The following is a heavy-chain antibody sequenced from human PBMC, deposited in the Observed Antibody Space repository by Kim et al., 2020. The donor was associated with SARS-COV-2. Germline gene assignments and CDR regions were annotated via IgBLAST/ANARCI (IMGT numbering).Heavy chain of an antibody. J-gene: IGHJ6*02. V-gene: IGHV4-31*03. CDR1: GGSISRGGYY. CDR3: ARGDNYYYGMDV. Sequence: SETLSLTCTVSGGSISRGGYYWSWIRQHPGKGLEWIGYIYYSGSTYYNPSLKSRVTLSVDTSKNQFSLKLSSVTAADTAVYYCARGDNYYYGMDVRGPGT. CDR2: IYYSGST.